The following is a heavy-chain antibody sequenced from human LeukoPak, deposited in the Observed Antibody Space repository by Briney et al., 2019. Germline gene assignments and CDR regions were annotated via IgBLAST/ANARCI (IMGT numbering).Heavy chain of an antibody. CDR2: ISGSGGST. CDR3: ASGRYITIFGVVPWYFDY. CDR1: RFTFSSYA. J-gene: IGHJ4*02. Sequence: GGSLRLSCAASRFTFSSYAMSWVRQAPGKGLEWVSAISGSGGSTYYADSVKGRFTISRDNSKNTLYLQMNSLRAEDTAVYYCASGRYITIFGVVPWYFDYWGQGTLVTVSS. V-gene: IGHV3-23*01. D-gene: IGHD3-3*01.